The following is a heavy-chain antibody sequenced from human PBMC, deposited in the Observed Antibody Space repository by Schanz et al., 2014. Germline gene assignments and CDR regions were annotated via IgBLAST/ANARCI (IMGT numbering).Heavy chain of an antibody. V-gene: IGHV1-18*01. CDR2: ISGSNGNT. J-gene: IGHJ6*03. D-gene: IGHD2-2*02. CDR3: AGTYCSSTSCYTGYYYMDV. Sequence: QVQLVQSGAEVKKPGASVKVSCKASGYTFSSYGITWVRQAPGQGLEWMVWISGSNGNTNYTQNFQGRVTITADKSTSTAYMELTSLRSEDTAVYYCAGTYCSSTSCYTGYYYMDVWGKGTTVTVSS. CDR1: GYTFSSYG.